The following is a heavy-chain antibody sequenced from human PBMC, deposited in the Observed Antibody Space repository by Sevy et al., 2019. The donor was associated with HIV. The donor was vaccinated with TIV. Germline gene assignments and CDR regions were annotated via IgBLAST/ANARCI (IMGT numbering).Heavy chain of an antibody. CDR1: AFTFSDYY. Sequence: GGSLRLSCAASAFTFSDYYMSWIRQAPGKGLEWVSYISSSGSTIYYADSVKGRFTISRDNAKNSLYLQMNSLRAEDTAVYYCARSTAMVTRAFDIWGQGTMVTVSS. CDR2: ISSSGSTI. D-gene: IGHD5-18*01. V-gene: IGHV3-11*01. CDR3: ARSTAMVTRAFDI. J-gene: IGHJ3*02.